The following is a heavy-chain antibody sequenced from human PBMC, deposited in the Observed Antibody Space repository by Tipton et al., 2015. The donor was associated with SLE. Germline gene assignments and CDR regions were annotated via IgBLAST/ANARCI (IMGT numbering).Heavy chain of an antibody. CDR1: GGSISSYY. D-gene: IGHD2-21*02. J-gene: IGHJ3*02. Sequence: TLSLTCTVSGGSISSYYWSWIRQPPGKGLEWIGYIYYSGSTNYNPSLKSRVTISVDTSKNQFSLKLSSVTAADTAVYYCAREVGTVDDAFDIWGQGTMVTVSS. CDR3: AREVGTVDDAFDI. V-gene: IGHV4-59*01. CDR2: IYYSGST.